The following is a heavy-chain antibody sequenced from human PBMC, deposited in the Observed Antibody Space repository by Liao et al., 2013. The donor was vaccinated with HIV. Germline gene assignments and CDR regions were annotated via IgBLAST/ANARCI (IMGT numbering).Heavy chain of an antibody. D-gene: IGHD6-13*01. CDR2: IYYSGTT. CDR3: AGXAAYNFDY. V-gene: IGHV4-39*07. CDR1: GGSISSRSYY. J-gene: IGHJ4*02. Sequence: QLQLQESGPGLVKPSETLSLTCTVSGGSISSRSYYWGWIRQPPGKGLEWIGSIYYSGTTYYNPSLKSRITISVDTSKNQFSLKLSSVTAADTAVYYCAGXAAYNFDYWGQGTLVTVSS.